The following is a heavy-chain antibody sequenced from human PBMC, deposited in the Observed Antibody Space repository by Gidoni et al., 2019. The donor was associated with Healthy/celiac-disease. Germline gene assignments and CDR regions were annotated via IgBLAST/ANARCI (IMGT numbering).Heavy chain of an antibody. V-gene: IGHV4-34*01. J-gene: IGHJ6*02. CDR1: GGSFSGYY. Sequence: QVQLQQWGAGLLKPSKTLSLTCAVYGGSFSGYYWSWIRQPPGKGLEWIGEINHSGSTSYNPSLKSRVTISVDTSKNQFSLKLSSVTAADTAVYYCARGGYSYYYGMDVWGQGTTVTVSS. CDR3: ARGGYSYYYGMDV. CDR2: INHSGST.